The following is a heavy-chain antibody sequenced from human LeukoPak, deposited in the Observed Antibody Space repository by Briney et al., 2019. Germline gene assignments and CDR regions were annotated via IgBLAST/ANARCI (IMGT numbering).Heavy chain of an antibody. J-gene: IGHJ4*02. CDR2: ISSSSSYI. Sequence: GGSLRLSCAASGFTFSSYSMNWVRQAPGKGLEWVSSISSSSSYIYYADSVKGRFTISRDNAKNSLYLQMDSLRAEDTAVYYCARAPPYCSSTSCTSDYWGQRTLVTVSS. CDR3: ARAPPYCSSTSCTSDY. V-gene: IGHV3-21*01. D-gene: IGHD2-2*01. CDR1: GFTFSSYS.